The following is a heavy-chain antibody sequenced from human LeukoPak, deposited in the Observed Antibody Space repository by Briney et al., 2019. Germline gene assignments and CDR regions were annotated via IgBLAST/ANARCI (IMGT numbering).Heavy chain of an antibody. CDR3: AKDKLGAGDY. D-gene: IGHD1-26*01. CDR1: GLTFSSHG. J-gene: IGHJ4*02. Sequence: PGGSLRLSCAASGLTFSSHGLSWVRQAPGKGLEWVSTIISSGGSTYYADSVKGRFTISRDNSKNTLSLQMNSLRTGDTAVYYCAKDKLGAGDYWGQGTLVTVSS. V-gene: IGHV3-23*01. CDR2: IISSGGST.